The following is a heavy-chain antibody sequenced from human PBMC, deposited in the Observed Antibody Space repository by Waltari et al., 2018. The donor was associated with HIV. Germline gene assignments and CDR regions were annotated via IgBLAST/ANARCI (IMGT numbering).Heavy chain of an antibody. CDR1: GGTFSSYA. D-gene: IGHD6-19*01. Sequence: QVQLVQSGAEVKKPGSSVKVSCKASGGTFSSYAISWVRQAPGQGLEWMGGIIPIFGKANYAQKFQGRVTITADKSTSTAYMELSSLRSEDTAVYYCARDLAVAGTHYYGMDVWGQGTTVTVSS. CDR2: IIPIFGKA. V-gene: IGHV1-69*06. J-gene: IGHJ6*02. CDR3: ARDLAVAGTHYYGMDV.